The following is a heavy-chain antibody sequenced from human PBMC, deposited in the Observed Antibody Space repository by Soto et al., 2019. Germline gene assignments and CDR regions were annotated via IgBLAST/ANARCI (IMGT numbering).Heavy chain of an antibody. CDR2: IYNSGTT. V-gene: IGHV4-59*01. Sequence: LSLTCAVSGDSITSNHWNWNRQPPGRGLEWIGYIYNSGTTKYNPSLKSRVIISVDTSKNQLSLKLSSVTAADTAVYYCARVSMSTVSWGFDPWGQGTLVTVSS. CDR1: GDSITSNH. D-gene: IGHD4-4*01. CDR3: ARVSMSTVSWGFDP. J-gene: IGHJ5*02.